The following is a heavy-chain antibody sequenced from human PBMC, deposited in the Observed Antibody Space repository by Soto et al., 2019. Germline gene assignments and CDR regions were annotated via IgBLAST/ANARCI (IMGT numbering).Heavy chain of an antibody. D-gene: IGHD3-3*01. CDR2: IIPIFGTA. V-gene: IGHV1-69*01. J-gene: IGHJ6*02. Sequence: ASVKVSCKASGGTFSSYAISWVRQAPGQGHEWMGGIIPIFGTANYAQKFQGRVTITADESTSTAYMELSSLRSEDTAVYYCAREQYDYDFWSGYLYYYYGMDVRGQGTTVTVSS. CDR3: AREQYDYDFWSGYLYYYYGMDV. CDR1: GGTFSSYA.